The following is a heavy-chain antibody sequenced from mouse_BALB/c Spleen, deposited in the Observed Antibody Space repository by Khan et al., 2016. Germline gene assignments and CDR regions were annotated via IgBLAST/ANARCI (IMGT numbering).Heavy chain of an antibody. Sequence: EMELVESGGGLVQPGGSLKLSCAASGFTFSSYGMSWVRQTPDKRLELVATINSNGGSTYYPDSVKGRFTISRDNAKNTLYLQMSSLKSEDTAMYYCARDGNFDYWGQDTTLTVSS. J-gene: IGHJ2*01. D-gene: IGHD1-1*02. CDR3: ARDGNFDY. CDR1: GFTFSSYG. V-gene: IGHV5-6-3*01. CDR2: INSNGGST.